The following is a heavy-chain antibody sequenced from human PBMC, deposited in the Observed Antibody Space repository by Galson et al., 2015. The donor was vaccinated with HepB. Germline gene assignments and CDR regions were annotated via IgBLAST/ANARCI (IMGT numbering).Heavy chain of an antibody. Sequence: SLRLSCAASGFTFSDYYMSWIRQAPGKGLEWVSYISPSGTTIYYADSVKGRFTISRDNAEKSLYLQMNSLRAEDTAVYYCARCGDGYNGVAYWGQGTLVTVSS. CDR1: GFTFSDYY. CDR2: ISPSGTTI. CDR3: ARCGDGYNGVAY. D-gene: IGHD5-24*01. J-gene: IGHJ4*02. V-gene: IGHV3-11*01.